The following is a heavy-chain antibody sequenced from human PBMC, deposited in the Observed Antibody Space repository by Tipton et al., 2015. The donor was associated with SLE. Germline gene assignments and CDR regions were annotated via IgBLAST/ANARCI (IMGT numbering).Heavy chain of an antibody. V-gene: IGHV4-34*01. J-gene: IGHJ5*02. CDR3: ARGKVAAAGADP. D-gene: IGHD6-13*01. CDR2: INHSGST. Sequence: TLSLTCAVYGGSFSGYYWSWIRQPPGKGLEWIGEINHSGSTNYNPSPKSRVTISVDTSKNQFSLKLSSVTAADTAVYYCARGKVAAAGADPWGQGTLVTVSS. CDR1: GGSFSGYY.